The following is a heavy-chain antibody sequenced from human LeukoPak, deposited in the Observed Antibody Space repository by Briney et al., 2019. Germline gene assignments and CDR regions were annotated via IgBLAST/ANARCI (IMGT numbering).Heavy chain of an antibody. D-gene: IGHD3-9*01. V-gene: IGHV4-34*01. CDR1: GGSFSGYY. J-gene: IGHJ4*02. Sequence: SETLSLTCAVYGGSFSGYYWSWIRQPPGKELEWIGEINHSGSTNYNPSLKSRVTISVDTSKNQFSLKLSSVTAADTAVYYCARGELRYFDWLLWGQGTLVTVSS. CDR3: ARGELRYFDWLL. CDR2: INHSGST.